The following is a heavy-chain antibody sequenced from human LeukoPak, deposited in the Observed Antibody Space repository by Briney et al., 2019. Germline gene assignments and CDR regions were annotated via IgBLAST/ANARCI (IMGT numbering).Heavy chain of an antibody. CDR1: GGSISRSSYY. CDR2: IYYSGST. J-gene: IGHJ5*02. V-gene: IGHV4-39*01. Sequence: SETLSLTCTVSGGSISRSSYYWGWICQPPGKGLEWIGSIYYSGSTYYNPSLKSRVTISVDTSKNQFSLKLSSVTAADTAVYYCARRDSSGYYGPLNWFDPWGQGTLVTVSS. D-gene: IGHD3-22*01. CDR3: ARRDSSGYYGPLNWFDP.